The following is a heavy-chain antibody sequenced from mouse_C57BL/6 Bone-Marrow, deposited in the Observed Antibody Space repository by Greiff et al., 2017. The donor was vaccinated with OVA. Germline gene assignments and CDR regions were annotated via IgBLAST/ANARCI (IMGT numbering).Heavy chain of an antibody. D-gene: IGHD2-5*01. CDR1: GYTFTDYY. CDR2: INPYNGGT. J-gene: IGHJ4*01. Sequence: VQLQQSGPVLVKPGASVKMSCKASGYTFTDYYMNWVKQSHGKSLEWIGVINPYNGGTSYNQKFKGKATLTVDKSSSTAYMELNSLTSEDFAVYYCARKSAYYSNRAMDYWGQGTSVTVSS. CDR3: ARKSAYYSNRAMDY. V-gene: IGHV1-19*01.